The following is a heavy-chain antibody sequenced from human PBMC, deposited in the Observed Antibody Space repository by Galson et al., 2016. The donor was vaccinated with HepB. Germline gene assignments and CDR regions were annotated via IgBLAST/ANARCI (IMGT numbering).Heavy chain of an antibody. CDR3: AKGYGYFDY. Sequence: SLRLSCAVSGFTFSSYSMMWVRQAPGKGLEWVSVISGSGGSTYYADSVKGRFTISRDNAKNTLYLQMNSLRAEDTAIYYCAKGYGYFDYWGQGTLVTVSS. J-gene: IGHJ4*01. D-gene: IGHD3-10*01. V-gene: IGHV3-23*01. CDR1: GFTFSSYS. CDR2: ISGSGGST.